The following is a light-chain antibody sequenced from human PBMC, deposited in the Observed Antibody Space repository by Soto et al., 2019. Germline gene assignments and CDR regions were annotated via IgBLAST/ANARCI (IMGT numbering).Light chain of an antibody. Sequence: QSVLPQPPSASGTPGQRVTISCSGSSSNIGSNTVNWYQQLPGTALKLLIYSNNQRPSGVPDRFSGSKSGTSASLAISGLQSEDEADYYCAAWDDSLNGVVFGGGTKLTVL. CDR1: SSNIGSNT. V-gene: IGLV1-44*01. CDR3: AAWDDSLNGVV. CDR2: SNN. J-gene: IGLJ2*01.